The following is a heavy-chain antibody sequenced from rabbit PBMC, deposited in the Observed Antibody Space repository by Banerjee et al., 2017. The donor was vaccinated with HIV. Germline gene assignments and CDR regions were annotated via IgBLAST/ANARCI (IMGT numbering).Heavy chain of an antibody. V-gene: IGHV1S40*01. Sequence: QSLEESGGDLVKPGASLTLTCKASGFDFTSTYYMCWVRQAPGKGLELIACIDTSSTNTAYATWAKGRFTISKTSSTTVTLQMTSLTAADTATYFCARDTGSSFSSYGMDLWGQGTLVTVS. CDR1: GFDFTSTYY. CDR3: ARDTGSSFSSYGMDL. CDR2: IDTSSTNT. D-gene: IGHD8-1*01. J-gene: IGHJ6*01.